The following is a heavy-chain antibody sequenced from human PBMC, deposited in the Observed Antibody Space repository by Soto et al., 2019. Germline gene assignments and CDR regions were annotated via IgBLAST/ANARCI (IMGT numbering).Heavy chain of an antibody. CDR2: IYYSGST. Sequence: TSETLSLTCTVYGGSISSSSYYWAWIRQPPGKGLEWIGSIYYSGSTYYNPSLKSRVTISVDTSKNQFSLKLSSVTAADTAVYYCARHTPAISISDHWGQGTLVTVS. CDR3: ARHTPAISISDH. J-gene: IGHJ4*02. V-gene: IGHV4-39*01. D-gene: IGHD2-15*01. CDR1: GGSISSSSYY.